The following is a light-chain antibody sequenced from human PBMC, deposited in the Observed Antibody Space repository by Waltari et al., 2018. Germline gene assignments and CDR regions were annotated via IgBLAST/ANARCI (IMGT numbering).Light chain of an antibody. CDR3: SSYTSSSTPYV. V-gene: IGLV2-14*03. J-gene: IGLJ1*01. CDR2: DVS. Sequence: QSALPQPASVSGSPGQSITIPCPGTSSDGAGYNYVSWYQQHPGKAPKLMIYDVSNRPSGVSNRFSGSKSGNTVSLTISGLQAEDEADYYCSSYTSSSTPYVFGTGTKVTVL. CDR1: SSDGAGYNY.